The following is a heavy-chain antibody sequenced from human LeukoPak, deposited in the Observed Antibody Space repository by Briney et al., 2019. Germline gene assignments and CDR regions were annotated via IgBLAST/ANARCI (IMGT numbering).Heavy chain of an antibody. CDR3: AKVSGSYYYFDY. Sequence: GGSLRLSCAASGFTFSSYSMNWVRQAPGKGLEWVAFIRYDGSNKYYADSVKGRFTISRDNSKNTLYLQMNSLRAEDTAVYYCAKVSGSYYYFDYWGQGTLVTVSS. CDR1: GFTFSSYS. D-gene: IGHD1-26*01. J-gene: IGHJ4*02. V-gene: IGHV3-30*02. CDR2: IRYDGSNK.